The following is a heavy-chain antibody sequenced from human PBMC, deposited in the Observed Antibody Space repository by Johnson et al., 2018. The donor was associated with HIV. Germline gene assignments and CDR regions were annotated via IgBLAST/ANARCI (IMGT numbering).Heavy chain of an antibody. D-gene: IGHD6-19*01. CDR1: GFTFSSYA. J-gene: IGHJ3*02. CDR3: AKDLPSGWDGGDAFDI. Sequence: QVQLVESGGGVVQPGRSLRLSCAASGFTFSSYAMHWVRQAPGKGLEWVAVISYDGSNKYYADSVKGRFTISRDISKNTLFLQMNSLRPEDTAVYYCAKDLPSGWDGGDAFDIWGQGTMVIVSS. V-gene: IGHV3-30-3*01. CDR2: ISYDGSNK.